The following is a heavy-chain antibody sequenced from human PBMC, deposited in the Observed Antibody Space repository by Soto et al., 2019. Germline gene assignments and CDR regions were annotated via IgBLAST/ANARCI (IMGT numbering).Heavy chain of an antibody. CDR3: ARATIYCSGGSCYSVFDY. D-gene: IGHD2-15*01. Sequence: SETLSLTCTVSGGSISSYYWSWIRQPPGKGLEWIGYIYYSGSTNYNPSLKSRVTISVDTSKNQFSLKLSSVTAADTAVYYCARATIYCSGGSCYSVFDYWGQGTLVTVSS. V-gene: IGHV4-59*01. J-gene: IGHJ4*02. CDR1: GGSISSYY. CDR2: IYYSGST.